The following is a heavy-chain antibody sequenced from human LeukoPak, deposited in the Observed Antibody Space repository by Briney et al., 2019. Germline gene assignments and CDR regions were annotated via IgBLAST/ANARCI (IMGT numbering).Heavy chain of an antibody. V-gene: IGHV3-30-3*01. J-gene: IGHJ4*02. D-gene: IGHD6-13*01. CDR2: ISYDGSNK. Sequence: PGGSLRLSCAASGFTFSSYAMHWVRQAPGKGLEWVAVISYDGSNKYYADSVKGRFTISRDNSKNTLYLQMNSLRAEDTAVYYCARDPAPIAAAGFFDYWGQGTLVTVSS. CDR1: GFTFSSYA. CDR3: ARDPAPIAAAGFFDY.